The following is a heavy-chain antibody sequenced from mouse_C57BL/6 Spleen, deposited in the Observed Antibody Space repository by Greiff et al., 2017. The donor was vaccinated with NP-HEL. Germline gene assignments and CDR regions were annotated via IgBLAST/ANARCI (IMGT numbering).Heavy chain of an antibody. Sequence: VQLQQSGPGMVKPSQSLSLTCTVTGYSITSGYDWHWIRHFPGNKLEWMGYISYSGSTNYNPSLKSRISITHDTSKNHFFLKLNSVTTEDTATYYCARGNDYGAWFAYWGQGTLVTVSA. CDR2: ISYSGST. J-gene: IGHJ3*01. V-gene: IGHV3-1*01. D-gene: IGHD2-4*01. CDR1: GYSITSGYD. CDR3: ARGNDYGAWFAY.